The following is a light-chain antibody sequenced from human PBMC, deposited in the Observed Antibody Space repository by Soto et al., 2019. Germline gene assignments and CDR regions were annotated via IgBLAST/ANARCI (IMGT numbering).Light chain of an antibody. CDR1: QSVSLNY. J-gene: IGKJ2*01. CDR3: QQYGSSPYT. V-gene: IGKV3-20*01. CDR2: GAS. Sequence: EIVLTQSPGTLSLSPGERTTLSCRASQSVSLNYLAWYQQKPGQTPRLLIYGASNRATGIPARCSPGGSGTDFTLTTTRLEPEDFAVYYWQQYGSSPYTFGQGTKLEIK.